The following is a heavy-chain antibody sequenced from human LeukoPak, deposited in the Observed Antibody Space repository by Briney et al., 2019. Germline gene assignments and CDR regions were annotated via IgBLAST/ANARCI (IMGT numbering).Heavy chain of an antibody. Sequence: SETLSLTCAVYGGSFSGYYWSWIRQPPGKGLEWIGEINHSGSTNYNPSLKSRVTISVDTSKNQFSLQLSSVTAADTAVYYCAKEATVTSYWYFDLWGRGTLVTVSS. V-gene: IGHV4-34*01. CDR1: GGSFSGYY. CDR3: AKEATVTSYWYFDL. D-gene: IGHD4-17*01. J-gene: IGHJ2*01. CDR2: INHSGST.